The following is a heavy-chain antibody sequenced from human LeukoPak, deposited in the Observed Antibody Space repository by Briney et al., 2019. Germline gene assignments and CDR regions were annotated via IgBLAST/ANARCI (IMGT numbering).Heavy chain of an antibody. CDR2: INSDGGST. D-gene: IGHD3-22*01. CDR1: GFTFSSYW. V-gene: IGHV3-74*01. CDR3: ARVNSGYYRAHYCCMDV. J-gene: IGHJ6*03. Sequence: PGGSLRLSCAASGFTFSSYWMHWVRQAPGKGLVWVSRINSDGGSTIYADSVKGRFTISRDNAKNTVFLEMNSLRAEDTAVYYCARVNSGYYRAHYCCMDVWGKGTTVTVS.